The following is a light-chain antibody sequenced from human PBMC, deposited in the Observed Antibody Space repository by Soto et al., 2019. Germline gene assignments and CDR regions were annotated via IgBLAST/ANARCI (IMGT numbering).Light chain of an antibody. CDR2: GAS. V-gene: IGKV3-20*01. J-gene: IGKJ3*01. CDR3: LRFGTSFT. CDR1: QSVSSTY. Sequence: EIVLTQSPGTLSLSPGERATLSCRASQSVSSTYLAWYQHKPGQAPRLLIYGASNRATGIPDRFSGSGSGTDFTLTISRLEPEDFAVYYCLRFGTSFTFGPGTKLEIK.